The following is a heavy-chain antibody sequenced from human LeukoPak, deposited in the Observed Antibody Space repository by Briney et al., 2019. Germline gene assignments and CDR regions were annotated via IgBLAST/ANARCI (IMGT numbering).Heavy chain of an antibody. CDR3: ARVAGFTVPAATHYYYYYYMDV. D-gene: IGHD2-2*01. CDR2: IYYSGST. V-gene: IGHV4-39*01. CDR1: GDSISSSSYY. J-gene: IGHJ6*03. Sequence: SETLSLTCTVSGDSISSSSYYWGWIRQPPGKGLEWIGSIYYSGSTYYNPSLKSRVTISVDTSKNQFSLKLSSVTAADTAVYYCARVAGFTVPAATHYYYYYYMDVWGKGTTVTVSS.